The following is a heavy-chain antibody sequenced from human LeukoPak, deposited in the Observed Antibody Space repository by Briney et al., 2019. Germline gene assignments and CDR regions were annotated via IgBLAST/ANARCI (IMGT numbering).Heavy chain of an antibody. CDR2: IYYSGST. Sequence: SETLSLTCAVYGGSFSGYYWGWIRQPPGKGLEWIGSIYYSGSTYYNPSLKSRVTISVDTSKNQFSLKLSSVTAADTAVYYCARHVSYYYDSSGRDAFDIWGQGTMVTVSS. CDR3: ARHVSYYYDSSGRDAFDI. CDR1: GGSFSGYY. V-gene: IGHV4-39*01. J-gene: IGHJ3*02. D-gene: IGHD3-22*01.